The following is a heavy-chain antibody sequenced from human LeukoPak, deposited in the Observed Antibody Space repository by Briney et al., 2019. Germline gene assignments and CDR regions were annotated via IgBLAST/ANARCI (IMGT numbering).Heavy chain of an antibody. V-gene: IGHV1-2*02. CDR2: INPNSGGT. CDR3: SSLCYCDSSGYAGDY. Sequence: ASVTVSFTASGYTFTDYYMHWVRQAPGQGLAWMGWINPNSGGTNYAQKFQGRVTITRDTSISPAYMELSRLRSDDTAGSYLSSLCYCDSSGYAGDYGGRGTRITVS. D-gene: IGHD3-22*01. CDR1: GYTFTDYY. J-gene: IGHJ2*01.